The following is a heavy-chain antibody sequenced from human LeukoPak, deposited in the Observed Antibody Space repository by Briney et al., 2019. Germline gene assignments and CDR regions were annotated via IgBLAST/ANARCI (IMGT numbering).Heavy chain of an antibody. D-gene: IGHD6-19*01. CDR3: AKGLYSSGWYYDFDY. CDR1: GFTFDDYA. J-gene: IGHJ4*02. Sequence: PGGSLRLSCAAPGFTFDDYAMHWVRQAPGKGLEWVSGISWNSGSIGYADSVKGRFTISRDNAKNSLYLQMNSLRAEDTALYYCAKGLYSSGWYYDFDYWGQGTLVTVSS. V-gene: IGHV3-9*01. CDR2: ISWNSGSI.